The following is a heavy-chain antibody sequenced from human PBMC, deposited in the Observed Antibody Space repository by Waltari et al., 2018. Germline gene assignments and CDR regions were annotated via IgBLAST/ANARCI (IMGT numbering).Heavy chain of an antibody. V-gene: IGHV1-3*03. J-gene: IGHJ4*02. Sequence: QVQLVQSGAEVKKPGASVKVSCKASGYTFTSYAMHWVRQAPGQRLEWMGWINAGNGNTKYSQEFQGRVTITRDTSASTAYMELSSLRSEDMAVYYCARGEYYYDSSGYYLFDYWGQGTLVTVSS. D-gene: IGHD3-22*01. CDR3: ARGEYYYDSSGYYLFDY. CDR2: INAGNGNT. CDR1: GYTFTSYA.